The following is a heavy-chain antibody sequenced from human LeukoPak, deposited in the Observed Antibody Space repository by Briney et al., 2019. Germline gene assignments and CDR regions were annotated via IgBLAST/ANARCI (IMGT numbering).Heavy chain of an antibody. D-gene: IGHD2-2*02. CDR3: ARDGKYPFDY. J-gene: IGHJ4*02. Sequence: PGGSLRLSCAASGFTFSSYEMNWVRQAPGKGLEWVSYISSSSSYIYYADSVKGRFTISRDNAKNSLYLQMNSLRAEDTAVYYCARDGKYPFDYWGQGTLVTVSS. CDR2: ISSSSSYI. V-gene: IGHV3-21*05. CDR1: GFTFSSYE.